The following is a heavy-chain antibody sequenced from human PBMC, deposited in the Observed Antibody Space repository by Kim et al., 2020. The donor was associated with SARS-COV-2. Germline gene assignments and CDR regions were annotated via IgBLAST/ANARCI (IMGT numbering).Heavy chain of an antibody. V-gene: IGHV3-20*01. CDR2: INWNGGST. Sequence: GGSLRLSCAASGFTFDDYGMSWVRQAPGKGLEWVSGINWNGGSTGYADSVKGRFTISRDNAKNSLYLQMNSLRAEDTALYHCARDGGWCSWPPYWYFDLWGRGTLVTVSS. CDR1: GFTFDDYG. CDR3: ARDGGWCSWPPYWYFDL. D-gene: IGHD6-13*01. J-gene: IGHJ2*01.